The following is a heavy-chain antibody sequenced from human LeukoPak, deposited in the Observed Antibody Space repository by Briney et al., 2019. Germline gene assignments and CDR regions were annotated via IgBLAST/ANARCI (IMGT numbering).Heavy chain of an antibody. CDR2: SSGSGGST. Sequence: GGSLSPPCAASVFPFSSYAMSWVGQAPAPGLEWVSVSSGSGGSTYYADSVKGRFTISRDNSKNTLYLQMNSLRAEDTAVYCCAKDVTPSVVVAASFFDYWGQGTLVTVSS. CDR3: AKDVTPSVVVAASFFDY. V-gene: IGHV3-23*01. CDR1: VFPFSSYA. D-gene: IGHD2-15*01. J-gene: IGHJ4*02.